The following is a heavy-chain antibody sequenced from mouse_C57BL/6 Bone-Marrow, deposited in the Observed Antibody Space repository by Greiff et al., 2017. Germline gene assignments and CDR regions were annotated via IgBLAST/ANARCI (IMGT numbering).Heavy chain of an antibody. V-gene: IGHV1-82*01. CDR1: GYAFSSSW. Sequence: QVQLKESGPELVKPGDSVTISCKASGYAFSSSWLNWVQQRPGKGLEWLGRIYPGDGANNYTGQLKGKCTLNADKYSSTAYMQLSSLTSEDYEFYFCARSSLGYWGQGTSVTVSS. J-gene: IGHJ4*01. CDR3: ARSSLGY. CDR2: IYPGDGAN.